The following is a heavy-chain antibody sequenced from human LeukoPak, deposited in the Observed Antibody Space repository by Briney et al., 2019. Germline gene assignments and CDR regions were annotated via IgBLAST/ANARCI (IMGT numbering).Heavy chain of an antibody. CDR2: ISYDGSNK. Sequence: GGSLRLSCAASGLTFSSYGMHWVRQAPGKGLEWVAVISYDGSNKYYADSVKGRFTISRDNSKNTLYLQMNSLRAEDTAVYYCAKDGLDCGGDCYTYYFDYWGQGTLVTVSS. D-gene: IGHD2-21*02. CDR1: GLTFSSYG. V-gene: IGHV3-30*18. J-gene: IGHJ4*02. CDR3: AKDGLDCGGDCYTYYFDY.